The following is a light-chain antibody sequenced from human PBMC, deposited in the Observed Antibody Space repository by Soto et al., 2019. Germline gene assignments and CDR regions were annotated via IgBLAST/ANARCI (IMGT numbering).Light chain of an antibody. V-gene: IGKV3-20*01. CDR2: GAS. J-gene: IGKJ1*01. CDR3: QQYGSSPTT. Sequence: EIVLTQSPGTLSLSPGERATLSFRASESVSSNYLAWYQQKPGQAPRLLIYGASSRATGIPDRFSGSGSGTDFTLTISRLEPEDFAVYYCQQYGSSPTTFGQGTKVEI. CDR1: ESVSSNY.